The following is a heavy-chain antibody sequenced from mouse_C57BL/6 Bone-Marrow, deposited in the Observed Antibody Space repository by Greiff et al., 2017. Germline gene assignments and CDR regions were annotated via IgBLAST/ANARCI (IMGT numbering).Heavy chain of an antibody. J-gene: IGHJ3*01. CDR3: ARGMGYYGSHAWFAY. D-gene: IGHD1-1*01. CDR1: GYTFTSYG. V-gene: IGHV1-81*01. Sequence: QVQLQQSGAELARPGASVKLSCKASGYTFTSYGISWVKQRTGQGLEWIGEIYPRSGNTYYNEKFKGKATLTADKSSSTAYMELRSLTSEDSAVYYCARGMGYYGSHAWFAYWGQGTLVTVSA. CDR2: IYPRSGNT.